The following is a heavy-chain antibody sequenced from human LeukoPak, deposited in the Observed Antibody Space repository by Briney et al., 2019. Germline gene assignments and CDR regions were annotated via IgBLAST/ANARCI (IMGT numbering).Heavy chain of an antibody. CDR2: INHSGST. V-gene: IGHV4-34*01. CDR3: ARVHGTTVTTWDWYFDL. Sequence: PSETLSLTCAVYGGSFSGYYWSWIRQPPGKGLEWIGEINHSGSTNYNPSLKSRVTISVDTSKNQFSLKLSSVTAADTAVYYCARVHGTTVTTWDWYFDLWGRGTLVTVSS. J-gene: IGHJ2*01. CDR1: GGSFSGYY. D-gene: IGHD4-17*01.